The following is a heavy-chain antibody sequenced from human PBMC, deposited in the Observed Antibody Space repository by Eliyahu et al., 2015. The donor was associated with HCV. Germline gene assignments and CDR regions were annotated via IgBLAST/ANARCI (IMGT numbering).Heavy chain of an antibody. CDR3: ASGGGGIAVTGTGGWFDP. CDR1: GGSIPXYY. J-gene: IGHJ5*02. Sequence: QVQLQESGPGLVKPSETLSLTCTVXGGSIPXYYWSWIRXPPGKGXEWIGDIHYSGSTXYNPSLKSRVTISIDTSKNQFSLNLTSVTAADTAMYYCASGGGGIAVTGTGGWFDPWGQGTLVTVSS. D-gene: IGHD6-19*01. V-gene: IGHV4-59*01. CDR2: IHYSGST.